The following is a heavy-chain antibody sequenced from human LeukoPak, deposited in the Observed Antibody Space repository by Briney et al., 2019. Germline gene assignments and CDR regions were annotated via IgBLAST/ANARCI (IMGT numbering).Heavy chain of an antibody. CDR1: GFTFSSYG. CDR2: IRYDGSNK. D-gene: IGHD6-13*01. J-gene: IGHJ5*02. V-gene: IGHV3-30*02. Sequence: PGGSLRLSCAASGFTFSSYGMHWVRQAPGKGLEWVAFIRYDGSNKYYADSVKGRFTISRDNSKNTLYLQMNSLRAEDTAVYYCAREYRIYSSSWYAEVNWFDPWGQGTLVTVSS. CDR3: AREYRIYSSSWYAEVNWFDP.